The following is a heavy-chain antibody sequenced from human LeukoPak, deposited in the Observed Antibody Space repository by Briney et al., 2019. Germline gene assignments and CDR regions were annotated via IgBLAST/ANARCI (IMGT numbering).Heavy chain of an antibody. CDR3: AREGGGSSGPLDY. CDR2: IYGGGGT. J-gene: IGHJ4*02. CDR1: GFTVSINY. D-gene: IGHD3-3*01. V-gene: IGHV3-66*01. Sequence: PGGSLRLSCAASGFTVSINYMTWVRQAPGTGLEWVSVIYGGGGTYYADSVKGRFTISRDNSKNTLYLQMNSLRAEDTAVYYCAREGGGSSGPLDYWGQGTLVTVSS.